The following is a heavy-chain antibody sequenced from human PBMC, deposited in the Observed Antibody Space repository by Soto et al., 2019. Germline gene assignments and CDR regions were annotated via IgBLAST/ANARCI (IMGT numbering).Heavy chain of an antibody. CDR2: IYYSGST. CDR3: ARGLISGYYLYDAFDI. V-gene: IGHV4-59*01. Sequence: QVQLQESGPGLVKPSETLSLTCTVSGGSISSYYWSWIRQPPGKGLEWIGYIYYSGSTNYNPSLKSRVTMSVDTSKNQFSLKLSSVTAADTAVYYCARGLISGYYLYDAFDIWGQGTMVTVSS. CDR1: GGSISSYY. J-gene: IGHJ3*02. D-gene: IGHD3-22*01.